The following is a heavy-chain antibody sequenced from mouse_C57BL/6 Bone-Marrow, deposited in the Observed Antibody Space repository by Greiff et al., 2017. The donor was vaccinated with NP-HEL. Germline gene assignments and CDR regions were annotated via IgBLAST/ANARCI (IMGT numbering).Heavy chain of an antibody. D-gene: IGHD2-3*01. CDR3: ARDGYYFDY. J-gene: IGHJ2*01. CDR1: GFTFSSYG. CDR2: ISSGGSYT. Sequence: VQLKESGGDLVKPGGSLKLSCAASGFTFSSYGMSWVRQTPDKRLEWVATISSGGSYTYYPDSVKGRFTISRDNAKNTLYLQMSSLKSEDTAMYYCARDGYYFDYWGQGTTLTVSS. V-gene: IGHV5-6*01.